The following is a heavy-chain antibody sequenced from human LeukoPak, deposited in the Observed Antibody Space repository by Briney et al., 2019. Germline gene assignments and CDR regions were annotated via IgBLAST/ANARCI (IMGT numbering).Heavy chain of an antibody. J-gene: IGHJ4*02. CDR2: INWNGGST. CDR1: GFTFDDYG. CDR3: ARGRITIFGVVRLNYFDY. V-gene: IGHV3-20*04. D-gene: IGHD3-3*01. Sequence: GGSLRLSCAASGFTFDDYGMSWVRQAPGKGLEWVSGINWNGGSTGYADSVKGRFTISRDNAKNSLYLQMNSLRAEDTAVYYCARGRITIFGVVRLNYFDYWGQGTLVTVSS.